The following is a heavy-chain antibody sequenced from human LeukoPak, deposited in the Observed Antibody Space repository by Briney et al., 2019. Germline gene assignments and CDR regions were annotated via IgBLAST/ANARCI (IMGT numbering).Heavy chain of an antibody. D-gene: IGHD6-13*01. V-gene: IGHV4-39*01. CDR3: ARRTVIAAAEDDY. CDR2: IYYSGST. Sequence: SETLSLTCTVSGGSISSSSYYWGWIRQPPGKGLEWIGSIYYSGSTYYNPSLKSRVTISVDASKNQFSLKLSSVTAAGTAVYYCARRTVIAAAEDDYWGQGTLVTVSS. J-gene: IGHJ4*02. CDR1: GGSISSSSYY.